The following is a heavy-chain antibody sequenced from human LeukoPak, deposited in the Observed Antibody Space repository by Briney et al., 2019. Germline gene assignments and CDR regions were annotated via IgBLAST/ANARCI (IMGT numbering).Heavy chain of an antibody. Sequence: GGSLRLSRAASGFTFSSYAMHWVRQAPVKGLEWVALISYDGSNQYYADSVKGRFTISRDNSKSTLYLQMNSLRAEDTAVYYCARDLPWFDPWGQGTLVTVSS. CDR1: GFTFSSYA. CDR3: ARDLPWFDP. CDR2: ISYDGSNQ. V-gene: IGHV3-30-3*01. J-gene: IGHJ5*02.